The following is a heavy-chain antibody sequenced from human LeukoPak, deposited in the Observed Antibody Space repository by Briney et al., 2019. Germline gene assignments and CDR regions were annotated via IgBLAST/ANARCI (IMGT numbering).Heavy chain of an antibody. Sequence: GASVKVSCKASGYTFTGYYMHWVRQAPGQGLEWMGWINPNSGGTNYAQKFQGRVTMTRDTSISTAYMELSRLRSDDTAVYYCARADILTAYYTLDFWGQGTLVTVSS. CDR1: GYTFTGYY. D-gene: IGHD3-9*01. V-gene: IGHV1-2*02. CDR3: ARADILTAYYTLDF. CDR2: INPNSGGT. J-gene: IGHJ4*02.